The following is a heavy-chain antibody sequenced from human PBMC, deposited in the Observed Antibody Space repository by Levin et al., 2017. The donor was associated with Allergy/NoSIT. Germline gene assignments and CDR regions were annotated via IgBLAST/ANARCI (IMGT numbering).Heavy chain of an antibody. V-gene: IGHV4-59*01. CDR2: IHYTART. J-gene: IGHJ5*02. CDR1: GDSISDYY. D-gene: IGHD3-22*01. Sequence: SETLSLTCSVSGDSISDYYWTWIRQPPGKGLVWIGYIHYTARTNYNPSLRSRVSISLDMSKNQFSLNLSSVTAADTAVYYCARGQITHYYDTSGPLYNWFDPWGRGTLVTVAS. CDR3: ARGQITHYYDTSGPLYNWFDP.